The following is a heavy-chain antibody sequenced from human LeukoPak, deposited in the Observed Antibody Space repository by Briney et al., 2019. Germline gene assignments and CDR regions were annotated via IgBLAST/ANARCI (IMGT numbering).Heavy chain of an antibody. CDR2: INPSGGST. V-gene: IGHV1-46*01. CDR3: ARAVAAATRGLDV. CDR1: GYTYTSYY. D-gene: IGHD2-15*01. Sequence: GASVKVSCKASGYTYTSYYMHWVQQAPGQGLEWMGIINPSGGSTSYAQKFQGRVTMTRDMSTSTVYMELSSLRSEDTAVYYCARAVAAATRGLDVWGKGTTVTVSS. J-gene: IGHJ6*04.